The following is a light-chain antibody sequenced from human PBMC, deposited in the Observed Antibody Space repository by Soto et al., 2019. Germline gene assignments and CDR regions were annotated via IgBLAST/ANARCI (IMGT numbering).Light chain of an antibody. CDR1: QSVSSSY. CDR2: GAS. CDR3: QQYGSSPPRIT. V-gene: IGKV3-20*01. J-gene: IGKJ4*01. Sequence: EIVLTQSPGTLSLSPGERATLSCRASQSVSSSYLAWYQQKPGQAPGLLIYGASSRATGIPDRFSGSGSGTDFTLTISRLEPEDFAVYYCQQYGSSPPRITFGGGTKVDI.